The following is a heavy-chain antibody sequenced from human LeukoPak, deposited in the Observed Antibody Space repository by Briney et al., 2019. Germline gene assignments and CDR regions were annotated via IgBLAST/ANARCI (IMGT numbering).Heavy chain of an antibody. CDR2: ISYDGANK. J-gene: IGHJ4*02. CDR1: GFTFSSYA. V-gene: IGHV3-30-3*01. D-gene: IGHD5-24*01. CDR3: ARDRTRDGFNQGRVFDY. Sequence: GGSLRLSCAASGFTFSSYAMHWVRQAPGKGLEWVAVISYDGANKYYADSVKGRFTISRDNSKNTLYLQMNSLRAEDTAVYYCARDRTRDGFNQGRVFDYWGQGTLVTVSS.